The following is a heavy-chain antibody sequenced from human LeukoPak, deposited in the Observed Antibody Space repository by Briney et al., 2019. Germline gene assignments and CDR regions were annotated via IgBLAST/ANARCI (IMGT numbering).Heavy chain of an antibody. Sequence: PSETLSLTCAVYGGSFSGYYWSWIRQPPGKGLEWIGYIYYSGSTNYNPSLKRRVTISVDTSKNQFSLKLSSVTAADTAVYYCASTAKQQQLALDYWGQGTLVTVSS. J-gene: IGHJ4*02. CDR3: ASTAKQQQLALDY. D-gene: IGHD6-13*01. V-gene: IGHV4-59*08. CDR1: GGSFSGYY. CDR2: IYYSGST.